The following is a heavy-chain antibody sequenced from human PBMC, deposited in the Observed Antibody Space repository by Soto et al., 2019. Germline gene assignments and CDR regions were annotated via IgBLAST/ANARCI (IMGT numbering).Heavy chain of an antibody. J-gene: IGHJ3*02. CDR1: GGSISSGGYY. CDR3: ARDRAYDSSGYFHFSHAFDI. CDR2: VYYSGST. Sequence: PSETLSLTCTVSGGSISSGGYYWSWIRQHPGKGLEWIGYVYYSGSTYYNPSLKSRVTISVDTSKNQFSLKLSTVTAADTAVYYCARDRAYDSSGYFHFSHAFDIWGQGTMVTVSS. D-gene: IGHD3-22*01. V-gene: IGHV4-31*03.